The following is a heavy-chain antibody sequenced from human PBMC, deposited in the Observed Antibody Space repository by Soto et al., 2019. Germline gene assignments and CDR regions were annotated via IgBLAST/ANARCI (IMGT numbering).Heavy chain of an antibody. CDR1: GGSISSGGYS. CDR3: ARAPPTIQELYFDY. V-gene: IGHV4-31*03. Sequence: SETLSLTCTVSGGSISSGGYSWSWIRQHPGKGLEWIGYIYYSGSTYYNPSPKSRVTISVDTSKNQFSLKLSSVTAADTAVYYCARAPPTIQELYFDYWGQGTLVTVSS. CDR2: IYYSGST. D-gene: IGHD3-9*01. J-gene: IGHJ4*02.